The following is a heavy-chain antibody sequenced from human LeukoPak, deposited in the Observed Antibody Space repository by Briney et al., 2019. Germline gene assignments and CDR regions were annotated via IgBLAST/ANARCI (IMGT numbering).Heavy chain of an antibody. CDR2: IRYDGGEN. V-gene: IGHV3-30*02. J-gene: IGHJ4*02. Sequence: GRSLRLSCAASGFTFSSYAMHRVRQAPGKGLEWVAFIRYDGGENFYADFAKGRFTISRDNSKNTLSLQLNTLRAEDTAVYYCAREKVEYQLLSKREVYHFDYWGQGILVTVSS. CDR1: GFTFSSYA. CDR3: AREKVEYQLLSKREVYHFDY. D-gene: IGHD2-2*01.